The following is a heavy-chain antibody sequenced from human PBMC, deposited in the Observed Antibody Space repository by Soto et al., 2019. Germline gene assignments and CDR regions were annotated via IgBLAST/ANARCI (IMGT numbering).Heavy chain of an antibody. J-gene: IGHJ4*02. CDR2: ISAYNGNT. CDR1: GYTFTSYG. Sequence: QVQLVQSGAEVKKPGASVKVSCKASGYTFTSYGISWVRQAPGQGLEWMGWISAYNGNTNYAQKLQGRVTMTTDTSTSTAYMELRSLRSDDMAVYYCAREAIMITFGGVIASPDYWGQGTLVTVSS. D-gene: IGHD3-16*02. CDR3: AREAIMITFGGVIASPDY. V-gene: IGHV1-18*03.